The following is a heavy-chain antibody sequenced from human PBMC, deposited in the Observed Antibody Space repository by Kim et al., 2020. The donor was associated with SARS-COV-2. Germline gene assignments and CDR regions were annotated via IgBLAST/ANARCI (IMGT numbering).Heavy chain of an antibody. D-gene: IGHD5-18*01. CDR3: ARLQLARDYYYYGMDV. CDR1: GGSISSSSYY. CDR2: IYYSGST. Sequence: SETLSLTCTVSGGSISSSSYYWGWIRQPPGKGLEWIGSIYYSGSTYYNPSLTSRVTISVDTSKNQFSLKLSSVTAAATAVYYCARLQLARDYYYYGMDVWRQGTTVTVSS. V-gene: IGHV4-39*01. J-gene: IGHJ6*02.